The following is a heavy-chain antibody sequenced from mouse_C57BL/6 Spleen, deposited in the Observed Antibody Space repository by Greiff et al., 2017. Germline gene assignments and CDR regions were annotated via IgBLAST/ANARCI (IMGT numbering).Heavy chain of an antibody. J-gene: IGHJ4*01. CDR2: IYPGSGST. CDR3: ARNGKHGDYYAMDY. Sequence: VQLQQPGAELVKPGASVKMSCKASGYTFTSYWITWVKQRPGQGLEWIGDIYPGSGSTNYNEKFKSKATLTVDTSSSTAYMQLSSLTSKDSAVYYCARNGKHGDYYAMDYWGQGTSVTVSS. V-gene: IGHV1-55*01. CDR1: GYTFTSYW. D-gene: IGHD2-1*01.